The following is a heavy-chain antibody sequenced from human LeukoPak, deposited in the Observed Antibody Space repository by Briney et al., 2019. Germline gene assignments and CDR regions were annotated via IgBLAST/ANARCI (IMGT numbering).Heavy chain of an antibody. CDR2: IYYSGST. V-gene: IGHV4-39*01. D-gene: IGHD2-2*01. CDR1: GGSISSNSYY. Sequence: PSETLSLTCTVSGGSISSNSYYWGWIRQPPGKGLEWIGSIYYSGSTYYNPSLKSRVTISVDTSKNQFSLKLSSVTAADTAVYYCARSPVIVVVPAAYNWFDPWGQGTLVTVSS. J-gene: IGHJ5*02. CDR3: ARSPVIVVVPAAYNWFDP.